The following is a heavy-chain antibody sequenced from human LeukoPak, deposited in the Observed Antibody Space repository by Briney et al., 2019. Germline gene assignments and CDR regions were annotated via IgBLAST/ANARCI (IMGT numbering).Heavy chain of an antibody. V-gene: IGHV3-33*06. CDR1: GFTFNSSV. Sequence: PGRSLRLSCAASGFTFNSSVIHWVRQAPGKGLEWVAVIWYDGSQKYYRGSVKGRFTISRDNSKNTVYLQMNSLRVEDAAIYYCAKADGHYYFDYWGQGTLVTVSS. CDR3: AKADGHYYFDY. J-gene: IGHJ4*02. CDR2: IWYDGSQK. D-gene: IGHD5-24*01.